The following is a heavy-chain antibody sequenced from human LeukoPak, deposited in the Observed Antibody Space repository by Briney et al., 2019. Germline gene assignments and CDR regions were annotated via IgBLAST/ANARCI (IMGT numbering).Heavy chain of an antibody. Sequence: GGSLRLSCAASGFTFSIYAMSWVRQAPGKGLQWVTSITSSGDGTYYADSVKGRFTISRDNSENMLYLQMNSLRVEDTAVYFCAKDRPNYYGSNGHYYRRDGDYWGQGTLVTVSS. CDR3: AKDRPNYYGSNGHYYRRDGDY. V-gene: IGHV3-23*01. J-gene: IGHJ4*02. D-gene: IGHD3-22*01. CDR1: GFTFSIYA. CDR2: ITSSGDGT.